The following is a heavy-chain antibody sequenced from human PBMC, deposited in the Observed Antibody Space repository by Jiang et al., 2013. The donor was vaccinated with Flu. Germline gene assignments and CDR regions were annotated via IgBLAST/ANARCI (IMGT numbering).Heavy chain of an antibody. Sequence: SGYNFTNYWINWCARCPGRPGVDGRIDPSDSYTNYRPSFQGHVTTSADRSVNTAYLHWSSLKASDTAMYYCARRWHSSGLYPDYWGQGTLVIVSS. CDR2: IDPSDSYT. J-gene: IGHJ4*02. V-gene: IGHV5-10-1*01. CDR1: GYNFTNYW. D-gene: IGHD3-22*01. CDR3: ARRWHSSGLYPDY.